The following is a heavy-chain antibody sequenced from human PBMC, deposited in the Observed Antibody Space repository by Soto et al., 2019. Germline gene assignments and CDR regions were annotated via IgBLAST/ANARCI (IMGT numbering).Heavy chain of an antibody. D-gene: IGHD3-22*01. CDR1: GGTFSSYA. V-gene: IGHV1-69*01. CDR2: IIPIFGTA. Sequence: QVQLVQSGAEVKKPGSSVKVSCKASGGTFSSYAISWVRQAPGQGLEWMGGIIPIFGTANYAQKFQGRVTITADESTSTAYMELSRLSSHDTAVYYCARQYYHDSSGYSAPDDYWGQGTLVTVSS. J-gene: IGHJ4*02. CDR3: ARQYYHDSSGYSAPDDY.